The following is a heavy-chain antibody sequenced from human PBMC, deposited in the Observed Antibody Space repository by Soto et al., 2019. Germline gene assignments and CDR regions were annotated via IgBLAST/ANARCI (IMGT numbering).Heavy chain of an antibody. Sequence: EVQLLESGGGLVQPGGSLTLCWAASGFTFSDYTMSWVRQAPGKVLECVSVILSDHNTYYADSVRGRFTISRDNSKNTLYLEMNSLRAEDTAVYYCARRTSGYFGYWGQGTLVTVSS. CDR1: GFTFSDYT. J-gene: IGHJ4*02. CDR3: ARRTSGYFGY. V-gene: IGHV3-23*03. CDR2: ILSDHNT. D-gene: IGHD6-19*01.